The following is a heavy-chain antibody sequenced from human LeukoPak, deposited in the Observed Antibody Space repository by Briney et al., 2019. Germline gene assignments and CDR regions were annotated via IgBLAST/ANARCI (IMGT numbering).Heavy chain of an antibody. V-gene: IGHV1-69*04. CDR1: GGTFSSYA. Sequence: SVTVSCKASGGTFSSYAISWVRQAPGQGLEWMGRIVPILGIANYAQKFQGRVTITADKSTSTAYMELSSLRSEDTAVYYCARMEVTMTQYGMDVWGQGTTVTVSS. CDR2: IVPILGIA. J-gene: IGHJ6*02. D-gene: IGHD3-22*01. CDR3: ARMEVTMTQYGMDV.